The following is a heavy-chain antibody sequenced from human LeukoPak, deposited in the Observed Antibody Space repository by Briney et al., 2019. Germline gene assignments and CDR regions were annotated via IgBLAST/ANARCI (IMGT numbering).Heavy chain of an antibody. Sequence: GGSLRLSCAASGFTFSDYYMNWVRQAPGKGLEWVSYISSSGSTIYYADSVKGRFTISRDNAKNSLYLQMNSLRAEDTAVYYCAREGQRNPGNFDYWGQGTLVTVSS. CDR2: ISSSGSTI. CDR1: GFTFSDYY. CDR3: AREGQRNPGNFDY. V-gene: IGHV3-11*04. J-gene: IGHJ4*02.